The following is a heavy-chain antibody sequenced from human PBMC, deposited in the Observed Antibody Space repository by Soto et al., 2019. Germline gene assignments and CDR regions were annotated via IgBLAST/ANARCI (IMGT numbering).Heavy chain of an antibody. V-gene: IGHV4-34*01. CDR1: GGSLSSYY. Sequence: SETLSLTCVVSGGSLSSYYWSWIRQPPGKGLEWIGEINHSGSTNYNPSLKSRATISVDTSKNQFSLKLSSVTAADTAVYYCARSVFPWGQGTLVTVSS. CDR2: INHSGST. J-gene: IGHJ5*02. CDR3: ARSVFP.